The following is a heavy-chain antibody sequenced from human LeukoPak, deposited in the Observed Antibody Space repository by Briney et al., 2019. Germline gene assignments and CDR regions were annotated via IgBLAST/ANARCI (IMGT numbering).Heavy chain of an antibody. Sequence: GGSLRLSCRASGFTSSYYWMTWVRQAPGKWLEWLANIKESGSEKYYVFSVKGRFTISRDNADNLVYLQMNSLRVEDTAVYYCARGWGEKGRCRGGTCNNPQFDYWGQGILVTVSS. CDR1: GFTSSYYW. CDR2: IKESGSEK. CDR3: ARGWGEKGRCRGGTCNNPQFDY. V-gene: IGHV3-7*01. D-gene: IGHD2-15*01. J-gene: IGHJ4*02.